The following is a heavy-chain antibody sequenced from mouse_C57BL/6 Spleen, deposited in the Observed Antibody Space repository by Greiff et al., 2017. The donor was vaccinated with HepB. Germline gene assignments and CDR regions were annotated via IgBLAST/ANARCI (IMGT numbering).Heavy chain of an antibody. J-gene: IGHJ3*01. CDR2: INPSTGGT. CDR3: ARDYYDYPLVAY. CDR1: GYSFTGYY. V-gene: IGHV1-42*01. Sequence: EVQLQQSGPELVKPGASVKISCKASGYSFTGYYMNWVKQSPEKSLEWIGEINPSTGGTTYNQKFKAKATLTVDKSSSTAYMQLKSLTSEDSAVYYCARDYYDYPLVAYWGQGTLVTVSA. D-gene: IGHD2-4*01.